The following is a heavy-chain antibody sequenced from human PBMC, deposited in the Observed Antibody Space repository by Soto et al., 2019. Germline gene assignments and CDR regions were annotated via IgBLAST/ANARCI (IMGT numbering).Heavy chain of an antibody. D-gene: IGHD6-19*01. J-gene: IGHJ5*02. CDR3: AKCTVDTIVTSGWRNWLDP. V-gene: IGHV3-23*01. CDR2: IRGTNGNT. CDR1: GFTFSSSA. Sequence: EVQLLESGGGLVQPGGSLRLSCAASGFTFSSSAMSWVRQAPGKGLEWVSAIRGTNGNTHYAESVKGRLTISRDNSKNTLYLQMNFLRAEDTAVYYCAKCTVDTIVTSGWRNWLDPWGQGTLVIVSS.